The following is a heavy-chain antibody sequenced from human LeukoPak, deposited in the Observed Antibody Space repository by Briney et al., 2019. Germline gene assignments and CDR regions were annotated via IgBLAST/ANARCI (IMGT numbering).Heavy chain of an antibody. J-gene: IGHJ6*03. CDR2: IIPIFGTA. CDR3: ATSRVPDYYYYYMDV. CDR1: GGTFSSYA. Sequence: SVKVSCKASGGTFSSYAISWVRQAPGQGLEWMGGIIPIFGTANYAQKFQGRVTITTDESTSTAYMELSSLRSEDTTVYYCATSRVPDYYYYYMDVWGKGTTVTVSS. D-gene: IGHD3-3*01. V-gene: IGHV1-69*05.